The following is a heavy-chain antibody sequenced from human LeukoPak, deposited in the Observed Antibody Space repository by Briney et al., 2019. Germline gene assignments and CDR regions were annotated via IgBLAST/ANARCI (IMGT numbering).Heavy chain of an antibody. D-gene: IGHD3-10*01. CDR2: IYYSGST. J-gene: IGHJ6*02. CDR3: AISGGWFGELFRMDV. V-gene: IGHV4-59*01. Sequence: SETLSLTCTVSGGSISSYYWSWIRQPPGKGLEWIGYIYYSGSTNYNPSLKSRVTISVDTSKNQFSLKLSSVTAADTAVYYCAISGGWFGELFRMDVWGQGTTVTVSS. CDR1: GGSISSYY.